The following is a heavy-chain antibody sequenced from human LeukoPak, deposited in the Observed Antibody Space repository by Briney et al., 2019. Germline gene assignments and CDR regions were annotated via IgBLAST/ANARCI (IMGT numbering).Heavy chain of an antibody. J-gene: IGHJ6*03. D-gene: IGHD5-18*01. CDR2: INHSGST. CDR3: ARTVQGYSFGADSSYYYFMDV. CDR1: GGSFSGYY. Sequence: PSETLSLTCAVYGGSFSGYYWSWIRQPPGKGLEWIGEINHSGSTNYNPSLKSRVTISVDTSKNQFSLKLSSVTAADTAVYFCARTVQGYSFGADSSYYYFMDVWGKGATVTVSS. V-gene: IGHV4-34*01.